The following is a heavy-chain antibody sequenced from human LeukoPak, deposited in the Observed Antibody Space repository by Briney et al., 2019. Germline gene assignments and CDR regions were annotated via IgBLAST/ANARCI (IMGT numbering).Heavy chain of an antibody. V-gene: IGHV3-30*02. J-gene: IGHJ6*03. CDR1: GFTFSSYS. CDR3: AKEAYIVVVPAATGPEFMDV. CDR2: IRYDGSNK. D-gene: IGHD2-2*01. Sequence: PGGSLRLSCAASGFTFSSYSMHWVRQAPGKGLEWVAFIRYDGSNKYYADSVKGRFTISRDNSKNTLYLQMNSLRAEDTAVYYCAKEAYIVVVPAATGPEFMDVWGKGTTVTVSS.